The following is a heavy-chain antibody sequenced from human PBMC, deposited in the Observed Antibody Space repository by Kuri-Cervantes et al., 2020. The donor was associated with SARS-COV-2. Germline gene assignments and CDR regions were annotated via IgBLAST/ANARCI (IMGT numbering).Heavy chain of an antibody. CDR2: INSDGSST. CDR3: ARDRYDFWSGLGYYYYGMGV. Sequence: GESLKISCAASGFTFSSYWMHWVRQAPGKGLVWVSRINSDGSSTSYADSVKGRFTISRDNAKNTLYLQMNSLRAEDTAVYYCARDRYDFWSGLGYYYYGMGVWAKGPRSPSP. D-gene: IGHD3-3*01. J-gene: IGHJ6*02. CDR1: GFTFSSYW. V-gene: IGHV3-74*01.